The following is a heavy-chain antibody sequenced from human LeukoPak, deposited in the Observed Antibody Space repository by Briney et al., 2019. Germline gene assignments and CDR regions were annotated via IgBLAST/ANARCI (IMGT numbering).Heavy chain of an antibody. D-gene: IGHD2-2*01. CDR1: GYVFISYG. V-gene: IGHV1-69*13. CDR2: TIPIFGTA. Sequence: SVKVSCKASGYVFISYGISWVRQAPGQGLEWMGGTIPIFGTANYAQKFQGRVTITADESTSTAYMELSSLRSEDTAVYYCASHVVPAAMRGFDPWGQGTLVTVSS. CDR3: ASHVVPAAMRGFDP. J-gene: IGHJ5*02.